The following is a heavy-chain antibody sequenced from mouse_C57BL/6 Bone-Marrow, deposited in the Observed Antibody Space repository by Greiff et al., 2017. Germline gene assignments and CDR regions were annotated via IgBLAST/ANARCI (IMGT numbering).Heavy chain of an antibody. D-gene: IGHD2-1*01. CDR3: ARGRGGIYYGPFFDY. J-gene: IGHJ2*01. V-gene: IGHV1-72*01. CDR1: GYTFTSYW. Sequence: VQLQQSGAELVKPGASVKLSCKASGYTFTSYWMHWVTQRPGRGLEWSGRIDPNSGGTKYNEKFKSKATLTVDKHSSTAYMQRSSLTSEDSAVYYCARGRGGIYYGPFFDYWGQGTTLTVSS. CDR2: IDPNSGGT.